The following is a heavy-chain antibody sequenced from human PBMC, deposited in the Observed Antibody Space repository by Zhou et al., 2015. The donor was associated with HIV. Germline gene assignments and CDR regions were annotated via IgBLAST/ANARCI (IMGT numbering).Heavy chain of an antibody. Sequence: QVKLVQSGAEVKKPGASVKVSCKAAGYSFTDYYIHWVRQAPGQRLEWMGWIKPNSGVPRYAQKFEGRVTMTTDTSISTVYMDLTSLTSDDTALYYCARDPDVAINDLDFWGQGTLVTVSS. V-gene: IGHV1-2*02. D-gene: IGHD2-15*01. CDR2: IKPNSGVP. CDR3: ARDPDVAINDLDF. J-gene: IGHJ4*02. CDR1: GYSFTDYY.